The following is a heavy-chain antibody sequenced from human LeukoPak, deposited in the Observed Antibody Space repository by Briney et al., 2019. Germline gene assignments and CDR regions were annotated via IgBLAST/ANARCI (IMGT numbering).Heavy chain of an antibody. J-gene: IGHJ3*02. CDR1: GFTFSSYS. Sequence: PGGSLRLSCAASGFTFSSYSMNWVRQAPGKGLEWGSSISSSSSYIYYADSVKGRFTISRDNAKNPLSLQMNSLRAEDTAVYYCARDKATYSSGWSDAFDIWGQGTMVTVSS. CDR2: ISSSSSYI. CDR3: ARDKATYSSGWSDAFDI. D-gene: IGHD6-19*01. V-gene: IGHV3-21*01.